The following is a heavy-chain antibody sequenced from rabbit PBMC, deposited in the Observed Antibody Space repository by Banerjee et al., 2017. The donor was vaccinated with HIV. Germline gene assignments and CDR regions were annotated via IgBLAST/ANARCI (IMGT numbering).Heavy chain of an antibody. J-gene: IGHJ6*01. CDR2: IYAGSSGST. CDR3: VREVYHILGL. V-gene: IGHV1S45*01. D-gene: IGHD1-1*01. CDR1: GFSFSSSYW. Sequence: EESGGDLVKPEGSLTLTCTASGFSFSSSYWICWVRQAPGKGLEWIACIYAGSSGSTYYATWAKGRFTISKTSSTTVTLQMTSLTAADTATYFCVREVYHILGLWGPGTLVTVS.